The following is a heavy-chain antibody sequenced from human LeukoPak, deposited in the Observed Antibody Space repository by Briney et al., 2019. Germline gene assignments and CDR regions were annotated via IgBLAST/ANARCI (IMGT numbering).Heavy chain of an antibody. J-gene: IGHJ3*02. CDR3: ARKYSSSWYDALDI. Sequence: SQTLSLTSAISGDTVSSNSAAWNWIRQSPSRGLEWLGRTYYRSKWYNDYAVSVKSRLTINPDTSKNHFSLQLNSVTPEDTAVYYCARKYSSSWYDALDIWGQGTMVTVSS. V-gene: IGHV6-1*01. CDR2: TYYRSKWYN. D-gene: IGHD6-13*01. CDR1: GDTVSSNSAA.